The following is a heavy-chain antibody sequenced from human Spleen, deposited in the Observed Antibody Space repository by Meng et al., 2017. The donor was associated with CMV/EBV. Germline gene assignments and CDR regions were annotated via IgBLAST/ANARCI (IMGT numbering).Heavy chain of an antibody. CDR3: AKGWYLLPYNFDY. CDR2: ISASAGPT. CDR1: GFAFDNYD. D-gene: IGHD2-15*01. V-gene: IGHV3-23*03. Sequence: EYLKISCAASGFAFDNYDMSWVRQAPGKGLEWVSLISASAGPTYHADSVKGRFTITRENSKNMLYLQIHSLRADDTATYYCAKGWYLLPYNFDYWGQGTLVTVSS. J-gene: IGHJ4*02.